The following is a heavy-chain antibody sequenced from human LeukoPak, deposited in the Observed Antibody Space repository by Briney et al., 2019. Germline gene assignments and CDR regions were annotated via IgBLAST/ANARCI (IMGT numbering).Heavy chain of an antibody. D-gene: IGHD2/OR15-2a*01. Sequence: GGSLRLSCAASGFTFNEFWMFWVRQVPGKGLMWVSRINGVGTATTYADTVKGRFTISRDNAKKTLYLQMNGLGDEDTAIYYCTRDLRNKGLDPWGQGTLVTVSS. J-gene: IGHJ5*02. V-gene: IGHV3-74*01. CDR1: GFTFNEFW. CDR3: TRDLRNKGLDP. CDR2: INGVGTAT.